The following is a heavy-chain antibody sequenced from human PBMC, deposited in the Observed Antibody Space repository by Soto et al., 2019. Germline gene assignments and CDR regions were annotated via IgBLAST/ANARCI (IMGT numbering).Heavy chain of an antibody. Sequence: EVQLVESGGNLVQPGRSLRLSCAASGFTFSSYWIHWVRQAPGKGLLWVARINTDGSTTYYADSVKGRFTISRDNAKNTLYLQMNSLRGEYTAVYYCARGASGNYYLDYWGQGALVTISS. J-gene: IGHJ4*02. V-gene: IGHV3-74*01. CDR2: INTDGSTT. CDR1: GFTFSSYW. CDR3: ARGASGNYYLDY. D-gene: IGHD3-10*01.